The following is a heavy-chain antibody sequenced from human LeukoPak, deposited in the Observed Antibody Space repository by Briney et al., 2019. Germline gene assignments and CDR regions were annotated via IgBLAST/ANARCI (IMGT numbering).Heavy chain of an antibody. J-gene: IGHJ4*02. CDR1: GFTVSSNY. D-gene: IGHD3-22*01. V-gene: IGHV3-66*01. CDR2: IYSGGST. CDR3: ARETYYYDSSGYTGFDF. Sequence: PGGSLRLSCAASGFTVSSNYMSWVRQAPGKGLEWVSVIYSGGSTYYADSVKGRFTISRDNSKNTLYLQMNSLRAEDTAVYYCARETYYYDSSGYTGFDFWGQGTLVTVSS.